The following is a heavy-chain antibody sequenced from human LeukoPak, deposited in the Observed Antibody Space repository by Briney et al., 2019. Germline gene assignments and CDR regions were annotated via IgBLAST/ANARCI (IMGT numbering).Heavy chain of an antibody. D-gene: IGHD3-16*02. CDR2: ISGSGGST. J-gene: IGHJ3*02. CDR3: ASRMITFGGVIVNPIDAFDI. V-gene: IGHV3-23*01. Sequence: GGSLRLSCAASGFTFSSYAMSWVRQAPGKGLEWVSAISGSGGSTYYADSVKGRFTISRDNSKNTLYLQMNSLRAEDTAVYYCASRMITFGGVIVNPIDAFDIWGQGTMVTVSS. CDR1: GFTFSSYA.